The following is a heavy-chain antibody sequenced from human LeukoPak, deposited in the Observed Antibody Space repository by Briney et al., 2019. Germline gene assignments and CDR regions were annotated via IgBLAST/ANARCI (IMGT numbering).Heavy chain of an antibody. Sequence: GGSLRLSCAASGFTFSSYSMNWVRQAPGKGLEWVSSISSSSSYIYYADSVKGRFTISRDNAKNSPYLQMNSLRAEDTAVYYCARVGMVRGVIIMSFDYWGQGTLVTVSS. J-gene: IGHJ4*02. CDR1: GFTFSSYS. CDR3: ARVGMVRGVIIMSFDY. D-gene: IGHD3-10*01. V-gene: IGHV3-21*01. CDR2: ISSSSSYI.